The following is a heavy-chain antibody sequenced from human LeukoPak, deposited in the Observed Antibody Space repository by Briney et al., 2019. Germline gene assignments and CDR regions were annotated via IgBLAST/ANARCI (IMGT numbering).Heavy chain of an antibody. CDR3: VRDLGNWNDGEY. CDR1: GFTFSSYW. Sequence: PGGSLRLSCAASGFTFSSYWMHWVCQAPGKGLMWVAYTQSDGTRRSYADSVKGRFTISRDNARNTLSLQMNSLRPEDTAVYYCVRDLGNWNDGEYWGQGTLVTVSS. D-gene: IGHD1-1*01. J-gene: IGHJ4*02. CDR2: TQSDGTRR. V-gene: IGHV3-74*01.